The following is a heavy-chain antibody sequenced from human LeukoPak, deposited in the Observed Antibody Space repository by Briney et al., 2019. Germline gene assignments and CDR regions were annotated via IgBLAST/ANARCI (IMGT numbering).Heavy chain of an antibody. V-gene: IGHV3-48*01. CDR2: ISDSSETK. CDR1: GFAFSYYS. J-gene: IGHJ4*02. Sequence: GGSLRLSCAASGFAFSYYSMNWVRQAPGKGLEWVSHISDSSETKYYADSVQGRFTISRDNAKNSLYLQMNSLRAEDTAVYYCARAAGVPAARFDYWGQGALVTVSS. D-gene: IGHD2-2*01. CDR3: ARAAGVPAARFDY.